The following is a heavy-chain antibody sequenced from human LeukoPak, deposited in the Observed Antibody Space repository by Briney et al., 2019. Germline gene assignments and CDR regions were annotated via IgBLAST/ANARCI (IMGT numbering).Heavy chain of an antibody. CDR3: ARGAPNWNYENYYYYYMDV. CDR2: IIPIFGTA. D-gene: IGHD1-7*01. Sequence: GASVKLCCKASGGTFSIYAISWVRQAPGQGLEWMGGIIPIFGTANYAQKFQGRVTITTDESTSTAYMELSSLRSEDTAVYYCARGAPNWNYENYYYYYMDVWGKGTTVTVSS. J-gene: IGHJ6*03. CDR1: GGTFSIYA. V-gene: IGHV1-69*05.